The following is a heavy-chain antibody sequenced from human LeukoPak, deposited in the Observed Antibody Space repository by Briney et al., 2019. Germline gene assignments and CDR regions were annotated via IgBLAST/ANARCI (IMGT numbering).Heavy chain of an antibody. CDR1: GYTFSSYG. V-gene: IGHV1-8*03. Sequence: ASVKVSCKASGYTFSSYGITWVRQAPGQGLEWMGWMNPNSGNTGYAQKFQGRVTITGNTSISTAYMELSSLRSEDTAVYYCARGIAVAGSFDYWGQGTLVTVSS. J-gene: IGHJ4*02. CDR3: ARGIAVAGSFDY. CDR2: MNPNSGNT. D-gene: IGHD6-19*01.